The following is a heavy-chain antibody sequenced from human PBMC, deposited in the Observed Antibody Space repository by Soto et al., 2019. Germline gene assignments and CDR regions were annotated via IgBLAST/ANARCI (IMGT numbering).Heavy chain of an antibody. J-gene: IGHJ6*02. CDR1: GFSLSTSGMC. CDR2: IDWDDDK. Sequence: SGPPLVNPTQTLTLTCTFSGFSLSTSGMCVSWIRQPPGKALEWLALIDWDDDKYYSTSLKTRLTISKDTSKNQVVLTMTNMDPVDTATYYCARDTKRGSSSWYYYGMDVWGQGTTVTVSS. D-gene: IGHD6-6*01. V-gene: IGHV2-70*01. CDR3: ARDTKRGSSSWYYYGMDV.